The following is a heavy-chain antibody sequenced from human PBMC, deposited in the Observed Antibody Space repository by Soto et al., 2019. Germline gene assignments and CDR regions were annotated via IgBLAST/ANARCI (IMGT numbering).Heavy chain of an antibody. J-gene: IGHJ4*02. CDR2: ISYDGSNK. Sequence: LRLSCAASGFTFSSYAMHWVRQAPGKGLEWVAVISYDGSNKYYADSVKGRFTISRDNSKNTLYLQMNSLRVEDTAVYYCARDPRPGIAAAGTFDYWGQGTLVTVSS. CDR3: ARDPRPGIAAAGTFDY. CDR1: GFTFSSYA. D-gene: IGHD6-13*01. V-gene: IGHV3-30-3*01.